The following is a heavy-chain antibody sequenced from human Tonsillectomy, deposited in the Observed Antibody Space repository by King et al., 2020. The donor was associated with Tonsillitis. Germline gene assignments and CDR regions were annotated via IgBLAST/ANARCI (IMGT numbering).Heavy chain of an antibody. D-gene: IGHD3-16*01. CDR2: ISSSSSII. Sequence: QLVQSGGGLVQPGGSLRLSCAASGFTFSTYSMNWVRQAPGKGLEWVSYISSSSSIIYYADSVKGRFTISRDNAKNSLYLQMNSLRDEDTAVYYCASQYYDSVWGSYYYFDHWGQGTLVTVSS. CDR1: GFTFSTYS. J-gene: IGHJ4*02. CDR3: ASQYYDSVWGSYYYFDH. V-gene: IGHV3-48*02.